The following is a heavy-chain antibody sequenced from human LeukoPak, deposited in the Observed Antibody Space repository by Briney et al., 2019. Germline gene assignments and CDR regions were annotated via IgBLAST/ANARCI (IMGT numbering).Heavy chain of an antibody. J-gene: IGHJ4*02. CDR3: ARDAVYSSSWQYY. Sequence: GGSLRLSCAASGFTFSSYWMSWVRQAPGKGLEWVANIKQDGSEKYYVDSVKGRFTISRDNAKNSLYLQMNSLRAEDTAVYYCARDAVYSSSWQYYWGQGTLVTVSS. V-gene: IGHV3-7*04. CDR2: IKQDGSEK. CDR1: GFTFSSYW. D-gene: IGHD6-13*01.